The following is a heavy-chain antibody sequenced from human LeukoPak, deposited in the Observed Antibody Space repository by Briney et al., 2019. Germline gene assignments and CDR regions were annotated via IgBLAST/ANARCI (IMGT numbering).Heavy chain of an antibody. CDR3: ARGGVVYSSSSRPTDDAFDI. V-gene: IGHV1-2*02. CDR1: GYIFTTYD. D-gene: IGHD6-6*01. J-gene: IGHJ3*02. CDR2: INPNSGGT. Sequence: ASVKVSCKASGYIFTTYDINWVRQAPGQGLEWMGWINPNSGGTNYAQKFQGRVTMTRDTSISTAYMELSRLRSDDTAVYYCARGGVVYSSSSRPTDDAFDIWGQGTMVTVSS.